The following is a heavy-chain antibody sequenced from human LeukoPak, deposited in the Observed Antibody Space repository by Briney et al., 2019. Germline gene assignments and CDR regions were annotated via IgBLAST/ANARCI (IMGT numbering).Heavy chain of an antibody. J-gene: IGHJ4*02. CDR2: IYSGGST. V-gene: IGHV3-53*01. CDR1: GFPVSSNY. D-gene: IGHD6-19*01. CDR3: ARGGSGWYQGTFC. Sequence: GSLRLSCAASGFPVSSNYMNWVRQAPGEGLEWVSVIYSGGSTYYADSVKGRFTIPRDNSKNTLYLQMNSLRAEDTAVYYCARGGSGWYQGTFCWGQGTLVTVSS.